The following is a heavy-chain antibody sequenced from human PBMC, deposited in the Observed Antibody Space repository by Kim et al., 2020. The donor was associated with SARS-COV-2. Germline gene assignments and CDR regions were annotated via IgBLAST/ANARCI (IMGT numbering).Heavy chain of an antibody. V-gene: IGHV4-34*01. CDR1: GGSFSGYY. CDR2: INHSGST. D-gene: IGHD6-19*01. CDR3: ARLYSSGWYSS. Sequence: SETLSLTCAVYGGSFSGYYWSWIRQPPGKGLEWIGEINHSGSTNYNPSLKSRVTISVDTSKNQFSLKLSSVTAADTAVYYCARLYSSGWYSSWGQGTLVTVSS. J-gene: IGHJ5*02.